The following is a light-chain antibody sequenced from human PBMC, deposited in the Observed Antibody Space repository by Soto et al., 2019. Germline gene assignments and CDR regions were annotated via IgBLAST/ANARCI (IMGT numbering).Light chain of an antibody. J-gene: IGKJ1*01. V-gene: IGKV1-5*01. CDR2: DAS. Sequence: DIQMTQSPSTLSASVGDIVTITCRASQSISSWLAWYQQKPGKAHKLLIYDASSLESGVPSRFSGSGSGTEFTLTISRLQPDDFATYYCQQYNSYSPGFGQGTKVDI. CDR1: QSISSW. CDR3: QQYNSYSPG.